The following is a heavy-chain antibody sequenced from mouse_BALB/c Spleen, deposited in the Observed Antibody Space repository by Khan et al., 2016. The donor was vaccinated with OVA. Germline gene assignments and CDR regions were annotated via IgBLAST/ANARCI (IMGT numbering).Heavy chain of an antibody. V-gene: IGHV1-7*01. CDR2: INPTSGYT. Sequence: VQLQESGAELAKPGASVKMSCKASGYNFTTYWMHWVKQRPGQGLEWIGYINPTSGYTDYNEKFKDRATLSADKSSSTAYMQLSSLTSEDSAVYYCTRDRIKNWGQGTTLTVSS. CDR3: TRDRIKN. J-gene: IGHJ2*01. CDR1: GYNFTTYW.